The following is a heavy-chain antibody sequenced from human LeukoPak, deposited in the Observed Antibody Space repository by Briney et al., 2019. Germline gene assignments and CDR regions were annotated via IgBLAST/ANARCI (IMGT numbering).Heavy chain of an antibody. J-gene: IGHJ4*02. CDR1: GFTFSSYS. V-gene: IGHV3-21*01. Sequence: GGSLRLSCATSGFTFSSYSMSWVRQAPGKGLEWVSSISSSSSYIYYADSVKGRFTISRDNAKNSLYLQMNSLRAEDTAVYYCARDRGSSWPIDYWGQGTLVTVSS. CDR2: ISSSSSYI. CDR3: ARDRGSSWPIDY. D-gene: IGHD6-13*01.